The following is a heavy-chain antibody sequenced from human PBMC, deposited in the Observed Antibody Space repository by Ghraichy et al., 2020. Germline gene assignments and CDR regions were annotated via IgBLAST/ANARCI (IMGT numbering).Heavy chain of an antibody. J-gene: IGHJ4*02. CDR1: GFTFSSYG. V-gene: IGHV3-33*01. CDR3: ARDQYRSNPLDY. Sequence: GGSLRLSCAASGFTFSSYGMHWVRQAPGKGLEWVAVIWYDGSNKYYADSVKGRFTISRDNSKNTLYLQMNSLRAEDTAVYYCARDQYRSNPLDYWGQGTLVTVSS. CDR2: IWYDGSNK. D-gene: IGHD6-19*01.